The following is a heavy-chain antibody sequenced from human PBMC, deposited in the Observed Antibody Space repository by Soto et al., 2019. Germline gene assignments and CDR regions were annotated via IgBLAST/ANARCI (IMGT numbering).Heavy chain of an antibody. Sequence: EAQLVESGGGLVQPGGSLRLSCAASGFTFSSYWMNWVRQAPGKGLEWVANIKQDGSEKNYVDSVKGRFTVSRDNXXNSLYLQMNSLTAEDTAVYYCARPLFGDFTKYFQRWGQGTLVTVSS. CDR1: GFTFSSYW. D-gene: IGHD4-17*01. V-gene: IGHV3-7*01. J-gene: IGHJ1*01. CDR2: IKQDGSEK. CDR3: ARPLFGDFTKYFQR.